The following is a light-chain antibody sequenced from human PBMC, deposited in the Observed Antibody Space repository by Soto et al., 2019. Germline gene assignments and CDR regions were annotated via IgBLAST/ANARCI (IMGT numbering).Light chain of an antibody. CDR2: DAS. J-gene: IGKJ4*01. Sequence: EIVLTHSPATLSLSPCERATLSFRASQSVSSYLAWYQQKPGQAPRLLIYDASNRATGIPARFSGSGSGTDFTLTITSLEPEDFAVYYCQHRSNWLAFGGGTKVDTK. CDR1: QSVSSY. V-gene: IGKV3-11*01. CDR3: QHRSNWLA.